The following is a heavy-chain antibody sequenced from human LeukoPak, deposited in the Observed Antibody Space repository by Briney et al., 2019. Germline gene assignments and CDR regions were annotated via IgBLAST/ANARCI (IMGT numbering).Heavy chain of an antibody. CDR2: INHRGDT. V-gene: IGHV4-34*01. D-gene: IGHD4-11*01. J-gene: IGHJ4*03. CDR3: ARRPTVSETGYFDY. CDR1: GGSFSTYY. Sequence: PSETLTLTCAVYGGSFSTYYWSWIRQSPGKGLEWIAEINHRGDTRYNPSVKRRGPTAVDTSKNQFSLKVRSLTAADTAVYYCARRPTVSETGYFDYSGQGTLVTVSS.